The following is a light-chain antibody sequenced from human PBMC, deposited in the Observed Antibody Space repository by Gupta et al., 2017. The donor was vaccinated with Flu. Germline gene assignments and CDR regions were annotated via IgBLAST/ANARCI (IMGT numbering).Light chain of an antibody. J-gene: IGLJ2*01. Sequence: QSALTQPASVSGPPGQSITISCTGTSSDIASYNYVSWYQQHPGKAPKLLIYDVTNRPSGISNRFSGSKSGDTASLTISGLQGEDEADYYCSSCTSSTTLVFGGGTKLTVL. CDR3: SSCTSSTTLV. CDR1: SSDIASYNY. CDR2: DVT. V-gene: IGLV2-14*01.